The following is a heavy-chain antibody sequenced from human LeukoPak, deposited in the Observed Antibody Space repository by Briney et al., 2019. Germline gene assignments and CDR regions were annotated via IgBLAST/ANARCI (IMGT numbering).Heavy chain of an antibody. V-gene: IGHV1-8*01. Sequence: ASVKVSCKASGYTFTSYDINWVRQATGQGLEWMGWMNPNSGNTGYAQKFQGRVTMTRNTSISTAYMELSSLRSEDTAVYYCAREGADTMIVVGDAFDIWGQGTMVTVSS. D-gene: IGHD3-22*01. CDR2: MNPNSGNT. CDR3: AREGADTMIVVGDAFDI. J-gene: IGHJ3*02. CDR1: GYTFTSYD.